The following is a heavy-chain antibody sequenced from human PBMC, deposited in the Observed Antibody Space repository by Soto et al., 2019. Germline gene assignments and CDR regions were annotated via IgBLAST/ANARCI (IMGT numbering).Heavy chain of an antibody. D-gene: IGHD3-22*01. Sequence: GGSLRLSCAASGFTFSSYGMHWVHQAPGKGLEWVAVISYDGSNKYYADSVKGRFTISRDNSKNTLYLQMNSLRAEDTAVYYCAKASSGYNYYFDYWGQGTLVTVSS. CDR1: GFTFSSYG. CDR2: ISYDGSNK. CDR3: AKASSGYNYYFDY. V-gene: IGHV3-30*18. J-gene: IGHJ4*02.